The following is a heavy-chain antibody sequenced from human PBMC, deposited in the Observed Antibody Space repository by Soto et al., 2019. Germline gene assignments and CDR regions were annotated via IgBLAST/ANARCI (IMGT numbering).Heavy chain of an antibody. J-gene: IGHJ4*01. V-gene: IGHV4-30-2*03. D-gene: IGHD4-17*01. CDR3: ASLNYDYGRKYFDS. CDR2: IYYSGTT. Sequence: SETLCLTCAVSGGTISSGGYCWSWIRQPPGKGLEWIGYIYYSGTTYYNPSLKTRVSLFLHTSENQFSLRLTSVTAADTAVYFCASLNYDYGRKYFDSWGHGTLVTVSS. CDR1: GGTISSGGYC.